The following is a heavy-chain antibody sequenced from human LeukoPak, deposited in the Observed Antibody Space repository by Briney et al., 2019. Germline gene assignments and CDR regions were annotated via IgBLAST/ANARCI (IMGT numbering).Heavy chain of an antibody. Sequence: SETLSLTCTVSGGSVSSGSYFWSWIRQPPGKGLEWIGYIYYSGSTNYNPSLKSRVAISVDTSKNQFSLKLSSVTAADTAVYYCARRRYYYYGMDVWGQGTTVTVSS. CDR3: ARRRYYYYGMDV. CDR2: IYYSGST. CDR1: GGSVSSGSYF. J-gene: IGHJ6*02. V-gene: IGHV4-61*01.